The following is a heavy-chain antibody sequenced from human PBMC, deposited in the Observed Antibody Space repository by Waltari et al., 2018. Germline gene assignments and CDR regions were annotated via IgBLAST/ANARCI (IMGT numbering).Heavy chain of an antibody. CDR3: ALDTGALWMDV. J-gene: IGHJ6*02. V-gene: IGHV1-46*01. CDR2: INPIAGST. Sequence: QVQLVQSGAEVKKPGASVKISCKTSEYTFTSSYIHWVRQAPGQGLEWMGIINPIAGSTIYAQKFQGRVTMTRDTSTSTVYMELSSLRSEDTAVYYCALDTGALWMDVWGQGTTVTVSS. D-gene: IGHD2-21*01. CDR1: EYTFTSSY.